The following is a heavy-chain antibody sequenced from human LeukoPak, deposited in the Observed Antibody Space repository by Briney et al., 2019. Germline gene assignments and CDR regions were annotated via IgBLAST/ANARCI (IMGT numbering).Heavy chain of an antibody. CDR3: ARGCGAVAGSNWFDP. V-gene: IGHV4-34*01. J-gene: IGHJ5*02. CDR1: GYSISTGYY. CDR2: INHSGST. Sequence: SETLSLTCTVSGYSISTGYYWSWIRQPPGKGLEWIGEINHSGSTNYNPSLKSRVTISVDTSKNQFSLRLSSVTAADTAVYYCARGCGAVAGSNWFDPWGQGTLVTVSS. D-gene: IGHD6-19*01.